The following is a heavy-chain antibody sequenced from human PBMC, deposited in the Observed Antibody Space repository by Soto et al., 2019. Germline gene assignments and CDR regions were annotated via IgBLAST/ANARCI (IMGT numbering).Heavy chain of an antibody. V-gene: IGHV3-23*01. CDR2: ISGSGGST. Sequence: GGSLRLSCAASGFTFSSYAMSWVRQAPGKGLEWVSAISGSGGSTYYADSVKGRFTISRDNSKNTLYLQMNSLRAEDTAVYYCAKGLDMITFGGVIVTSPYMDVWGKGTTVIVSS. CDR3: AKGLDMITFGGVIVTSPYMDV. D-gene: IGHD3-16*02. CDR1: GFTFSSYA. J-gene: IGHJ6*03.